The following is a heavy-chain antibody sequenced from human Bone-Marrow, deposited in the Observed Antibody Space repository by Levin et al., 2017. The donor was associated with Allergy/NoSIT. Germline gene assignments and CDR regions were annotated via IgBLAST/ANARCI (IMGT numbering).Heavy chain of an antibody. D-gene: IGHD2-21*01. J-gene: IGHJ4*02. V-gene: IGHV4-34*01. CDR2: INQFGNI. CDR3: ARALGVEGNIPETYSFDY. Sequence: SETLSLTCDVSGGSFSGFFWGWIRQPPGKGLEWIAEINQFGNIKYYSPSLKSRLTISLDTSKKQFSLKLSSVTAADTAVYYCARALGVEGNIPETYSFDYWGQGALVTVSS. CDR1: GGSFSGFF.